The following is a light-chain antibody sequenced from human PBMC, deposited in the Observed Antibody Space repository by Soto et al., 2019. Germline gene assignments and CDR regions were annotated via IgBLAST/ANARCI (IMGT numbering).Light chain of an antibody. CDR3: SSYTSSSTLV. J-gene: IGLJ2*01. CDR1: SSDVGGYNY. CDR2: DVS. Sequence: QSVLTQPASVSGSPGQSITISCTGTSSDVGGYNYVSWYQQHPGNAPKLMIYDVSNRPSGVSNRLSGSKSGNTASLTISGLQAEDEADYYCSSYTSSSTLVFGGGTKLTVL. V-gene: IGLV2-14*01.